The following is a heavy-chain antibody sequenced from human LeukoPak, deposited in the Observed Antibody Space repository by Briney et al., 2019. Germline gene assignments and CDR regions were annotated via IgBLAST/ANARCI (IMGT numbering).Heavy chain of an antibody. V-gene: IGHV3-20*04. CDR1: GFTFDDYG. D-gene: IGHD4-17*01. CDR3: ARRDYDENAFDI. CDR2: INWNGGST. J-gene: IGHJ3*02. Sequence: PGGSLRLSCAASGFTFDDYGMSWVRQAPGKGLEWVSDINWNGGSTGYADSVKGRFTISRDNAKNSLYLQMNSLRAEDTALYYCARRDYDENAFDIWGQGTMVTVSS.